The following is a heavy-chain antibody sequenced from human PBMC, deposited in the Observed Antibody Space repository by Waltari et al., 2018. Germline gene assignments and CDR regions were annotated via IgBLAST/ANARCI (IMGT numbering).Heavy chain of an antibody. J-gene: IGHJ5*02. Sequence: VQLVESGGGLVQPGGSLRLSCAASGFTFTTYWMNWVRQAPGKGLEWVAHINHDGREKSYVDSVKGRFSISRDNAKNSLYLQMNSLRVEDTAVYYCVMGDLSFKFDPWGQGTLVTVSS. CDR2: INHDGREK. CDR3: VMGDLSFKFDP. CDR1: GFTFTTYW. V-gene: IGHV3-7*01. D-gene: IGHD3-16*01.